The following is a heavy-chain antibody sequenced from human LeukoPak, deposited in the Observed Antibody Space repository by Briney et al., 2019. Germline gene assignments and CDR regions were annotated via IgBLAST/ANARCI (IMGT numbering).Heavy chain of an antibody. D-gene: IGHD6-19*01. CDR3: ATNGPGIAVAGYVDY. J-gene: IGHJ4*02. CDR2: ISYDGSNV. CDR1: GFTFSGYA. V-gene: IGHV3-30-3*01. Sequence: GGSLRLSCAASGFTFSGYAMHWVRQAPGKGLEWVAVISYDGSNVYYADSVKGRFTISRDNSKNALYLQMNSLRAEDTAVYYCATNGPGIAVAGYVDYWGQGILVTVSS.